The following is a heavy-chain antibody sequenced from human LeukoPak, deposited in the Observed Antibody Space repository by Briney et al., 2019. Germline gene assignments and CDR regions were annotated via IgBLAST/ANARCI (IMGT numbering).Heavy chain of an antibody. J-gene: IGHJ4*02. V-gene: IGHV4-4*02. Sequence: SETLSLTCAVSGGSISSSNWWSWVRQPPGKGLEWIGEIYHSGSTNYNPSLKSRVTISVDKSKNQFSLKLSSVTAADTAVYYCASQLRGYSYDADYWGQGTLVTVSS. CDR1: GGSISSSNW. CDR3: ASQLRGYSYDADY. CDR2: IYHSGST. D-gene: IGHD5-18*01.